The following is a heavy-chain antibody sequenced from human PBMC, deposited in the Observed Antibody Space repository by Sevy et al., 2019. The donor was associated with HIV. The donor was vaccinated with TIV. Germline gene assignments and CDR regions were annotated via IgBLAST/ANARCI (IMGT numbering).Heavy chain of an antibody. V-gene: IGHV3-48*01. CDR3: ARSTLLLASSIAARPREVPLDY. J-gene: IGHJ4*02. CDR1: GFTFSSYS. CDR2: ISSSSSTI. Sequence: GGSLRLSCAASGFTFSSYSMNWVRQAPGKGLEWVSYISSSSSTIYYADSVKGRFTISRDNAKNSLYLQMNSLRAEDTAVYYCARSTLLLASSIAARPREVPLDYWGQGTLVTVSS. D-gene: IGHD6-6*01.